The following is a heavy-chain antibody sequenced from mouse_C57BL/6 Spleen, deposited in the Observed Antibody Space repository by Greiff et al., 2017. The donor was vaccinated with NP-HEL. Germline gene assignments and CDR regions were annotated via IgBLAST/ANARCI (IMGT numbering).Heavy chain of an antibody. CDR2: ISDGGSYT. D-gene: IGHD1-1*01. CDR3: ARAPYYYGSSLFDY. Sequence: EVQGVESGGGLVKPGGSLKLSCAASGFTFSSYAMSWVRQTPEKRLEWVATISDGGSYTYYPDNVKGRFTISRDNAKNNLYLQMSHLKSEDTAMYYCARAPYYYGSSLFDYWGQGTTLTVSS. J-gene: IGHJ2*01. V-gene: IGHV5-4*01. CDR1: GFTFSSYA.